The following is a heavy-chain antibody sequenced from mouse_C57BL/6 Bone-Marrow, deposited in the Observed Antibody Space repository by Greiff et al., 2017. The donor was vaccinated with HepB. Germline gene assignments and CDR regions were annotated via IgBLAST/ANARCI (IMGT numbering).Heavy chain of an antibody. J-gene: IGHJ4*01. Sequence: VQLQQPGAELVKPGASVKMSCKASGYTFTSYWITWVKQRPGQGLEWIGDIYPGSGSTNCNEKFKSKATLTVDTSSSTAYMQLSSLTSEDSAVYYCARAYYSNYEAMDYWGQGTSVTVSS. CDR2: IYPGSGST. CDR1: GYTFTSYW. CDR3: ARAYYSNYEAMDY. V-gene: IGHV1-55*01. D-gene: IGHD2-5*01.